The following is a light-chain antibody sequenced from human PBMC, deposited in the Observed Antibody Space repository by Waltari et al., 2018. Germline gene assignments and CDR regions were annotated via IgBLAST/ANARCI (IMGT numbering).Light chain of an antibody. CDR3: QQYTTSPEWT. J-gene: IGKJ1*01. CDR1: QSVRTTH. CDR2: AAS. V-gene: IGKV3-20*01. Sequence: EIVLTQSPDTLSLSPGERATLSCRASQSVRTTHFAWYQQKPGQAPRLLLYAASSRAAGVPDRFGGSGSGTDFTLTISRLAPEDFAVYYCQQYTTSPEWTFGQGTKVEIK.